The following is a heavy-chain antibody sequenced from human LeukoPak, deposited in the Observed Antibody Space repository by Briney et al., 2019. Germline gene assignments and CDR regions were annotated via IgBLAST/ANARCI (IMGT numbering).Heavy chain of an antibody. CDR3: ASKYCSSTSCYVVSGYYGMDV. D-gene: IGHD2-2*01. V-gene: IGHV1-2*02. J-gene: IGHJ6*02. CDR1: GYTFTGYY. Sequence: ASVKVSCKASGYTFTGYYMHWVRQAPGQGLEWMGWINPNSGGTNYAQKFQGRVTMTRDTSISTAYMELSRLRSDDTAVYYRASKYCSSTSCYVVSGYYGMDVWGQGTTVTVSS. CDR2: INPNSGGT.